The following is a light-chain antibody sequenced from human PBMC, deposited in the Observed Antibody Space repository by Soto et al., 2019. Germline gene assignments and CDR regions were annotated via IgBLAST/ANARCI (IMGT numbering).Light chain of an antibody. CDR3: QQYNTWPLF. V-gene: IGKV3-15*01. CDR2: GAS. J-gene: IGKJ3*01. Sequence: EIVMTQSPATLSVSPGERATLTCRASQSVRSNLAWYQHKPGQAPRLLIYGASTRATGIPARFSGSGSGTEFTLTISSLQSEDFAVYYCQQYNTWPLFFGPGTKVDIK. CDR1: QSVRSN.